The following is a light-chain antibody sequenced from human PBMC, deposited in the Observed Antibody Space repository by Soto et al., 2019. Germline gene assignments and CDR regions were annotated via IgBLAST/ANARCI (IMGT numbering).Light chain of an antibody. J-gene: IGLJ2*01. CDR2: DVS. CDR3: SSYTSSSTVV. Sequence: QSVLTQPDSVSGSPGQSITISCTGTSSDVGGYNYVSWYQQHPGKAPKLMIYDVSNRPSGVSNRFSGSKSGNTASLTISGRQAEDEADYYCSSYTSSSTVVFGGGTKLTVL. V-gene: IGLV2-14*01. CDR1: SSDVGGYNY.